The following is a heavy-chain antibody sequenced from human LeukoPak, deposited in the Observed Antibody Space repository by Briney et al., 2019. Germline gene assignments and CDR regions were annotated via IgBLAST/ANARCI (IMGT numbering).Heavy chain of an antibody. J-gene: IGHJ6*02. Sequence: SVKVSCKASGGTFSRYAISWVRQAPGQGLEWMGGIIPIFGTADHAQKSQGRVTITADESTSTAYMELSSLRSEDTAVYYCARLPLTGYSRGYYYGMDVWGQGTTVTVSS. V-gene: IGHV1-69*13. CDR1: GGTFSRYA. CDR2: IIPIFGTA. D-gene: IGHD3-9*01. CDR3: ARLPLTGYSRGYYYGMDV.